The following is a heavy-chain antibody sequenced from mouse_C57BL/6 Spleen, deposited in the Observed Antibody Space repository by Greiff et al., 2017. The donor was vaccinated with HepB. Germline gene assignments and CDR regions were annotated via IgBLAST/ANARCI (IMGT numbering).Heavy chain of an antibody. J-gene: IGHJ2*01. CDR2: IWSDGST. CDR1: GFSLTSYG. V-gene: IGHV2-6-1*01. Sequence: VMLVESGPGLVAPSQSLSITCTVSGFSLTSYGVHWVRQPPGKGLEWLVVIWSDGSTTYNSALKSRLSISKDNSKSQVFLKMNSLQTDDTAMYYCARHAYSYGSSYPFDYWGQGTTLTVSS. CDR3: ARHAYSYGSSYPFDY. D-gene: IGHD1-1*01.